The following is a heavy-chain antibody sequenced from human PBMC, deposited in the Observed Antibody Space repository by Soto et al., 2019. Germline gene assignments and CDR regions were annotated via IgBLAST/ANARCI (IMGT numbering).Heavy chain of an antibody. CDR1: APHAQKSS. V-gene: IGHV3-21*04. CDR3: AIDKGDIEVVPATT. J-gene: IGHJ4*02. Sequence: SXRRSCADSAPHAQKSSETLLLQPPGKGPEWVAFTGPSSTYIRHADSVKVRCTISIDNARNSLSLQMISLRAHDTAIYYCAIDKGDIEVVPATTWGQGTLVTVSS. CDR2: TGPSSTYI. D-gene: IGHD2-15*01.